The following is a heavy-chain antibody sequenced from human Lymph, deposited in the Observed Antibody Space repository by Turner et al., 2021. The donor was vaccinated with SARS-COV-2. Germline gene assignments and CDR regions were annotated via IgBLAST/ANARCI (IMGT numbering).Heavy chain of an antibody. J-gene: IGHJ4*02. CDR2: ISYDGGNK. Sequence: QVQLVESGGGVVQPGRSLRLSCAASGFTFSSFAMHWVRQAPGKGREWVALISYDGGNKYYADSMKGRFTISRDNSKNTLYLHMNSLRAEDTAVYYCARGLSGNYYFFDYWGQGTLVTVSS. V-gene: IGHV3-30-3*01. CDR1: GFTFSSFA. D-gene: IGHD1-26*01. CDR3: ARGLSGNYYFFDY.